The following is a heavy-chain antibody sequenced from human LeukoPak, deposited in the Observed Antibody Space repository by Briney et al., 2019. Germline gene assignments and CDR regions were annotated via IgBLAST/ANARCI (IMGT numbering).Heavy chain of an antibody. J-gene: IGHJ3*02. V-gene: IGHV5-51*01. CDR1: GYSFTSYW. D-gene: IGHD1-14*01. CDR2: IYPDDSDT. CDR3: ARPRAYGRDASSI. Sequence: GESLKISCKGFGYSFTSYWIAWVRQMPGKGLQWMGIIYPDDSDTRYSPSFEGQVTISADKTISTVYLQWSSLKASDTAMYYCARPRAYGRDASSIWGQGTMVTVSP.